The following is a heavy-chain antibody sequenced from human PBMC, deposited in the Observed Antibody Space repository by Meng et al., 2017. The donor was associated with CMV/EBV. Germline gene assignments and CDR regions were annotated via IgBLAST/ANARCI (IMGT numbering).Heavy chain of an antibody. V-gene: IGHV5-10-1*01. CDR2: IDPSDSYT. CDR1: GYSFTSYW. J-gene: IGHJ5*02. Sequence: KGSGYSFTSYWISWVRQMPGKGLEWMGRIDPSDSYTNYRPSFQGHVTISTDKSISTAYLQWSSLKASDTAMYYCARAMVPAVSWFDPWGQGTLVTVSS. CDR3: ARAMVPAVSWFDP. D-gene: IGHD2-2*01.